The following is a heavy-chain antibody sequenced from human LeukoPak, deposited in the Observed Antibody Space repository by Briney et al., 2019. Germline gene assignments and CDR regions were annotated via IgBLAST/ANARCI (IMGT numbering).Heavy chain of an antibody. CDR1: GYTFTSYG. J-gene: IGHJ3*02. D-gene: IGHD2-15*01. CDR3: ARVLQPNCSGGSCSPSHTTVVTRGAFDI. Sequence: ASVKVSCKASGYTFTSYGISWVRQAPGQGLEWMGWISAYNGNTNYAQKLQGRVTMTTDTSTSTAYMELRSLRSDDTAVYYCARVLQPNCSGGSCSPSHTTVVTRGAFDIWGQGTMVTVSS. V-gene: IGHV1-18*01. CDR2: ISAYNGNT.